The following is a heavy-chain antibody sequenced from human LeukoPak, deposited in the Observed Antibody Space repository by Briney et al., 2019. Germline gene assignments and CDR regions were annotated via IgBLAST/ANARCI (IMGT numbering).Heavy chain of an antibody. CDR1: GFTFDDYG. J-gene: IGHJ3*02. V-gene: IGHV3-20*04. D-gene: IGHD3-3*01. Sequence: GGSLRLSCAASGFTFDDYGMSWVRQAPGKGLEWVSGINWNGGSTGYADSVKGRFTISRDNAKNSLYLQMNSLRAEDTAFYYCARTTSYDFWSGYQGAFDIWGQGTMVTVSS. CDR3: ARTTSYDFWSGYQGAFDI. CDR2: INWNGGST.